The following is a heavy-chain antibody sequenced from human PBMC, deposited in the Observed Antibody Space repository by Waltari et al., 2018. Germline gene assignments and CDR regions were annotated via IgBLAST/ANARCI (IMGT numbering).Heavy chain of an antibody. Sequence: EVQLVESGGGLVQPGRSLRLSCTPSGFTFGDYAMGWVRQAPGKGLLWLGFIRSKPYGWTTESAASVKGRFTISRDDSKSIAYLQMDRLETEDTAVYFCNYGAAASRWGHGTLVTVSS. D-gene: IGHD4-17*01. V-gene: IGHV3-49*04. CDR2: IRSKPYGWTT. CDR3: NYGAAASR. CDR1: GFTFGDYA. J-gene: IGHJ4*01.